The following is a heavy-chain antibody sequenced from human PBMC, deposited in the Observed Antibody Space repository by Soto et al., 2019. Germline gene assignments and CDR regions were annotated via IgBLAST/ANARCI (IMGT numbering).Heavy chain of an antibody. Sequence: PSETLSLTCGAYVGPLSEYSWNWIRQSPGKGLEWMGQLKNSGSAYYNPSPRSRVAISADTSKNQFSLKLTSVTTADTAVYFCARSFCTDTSCSIFDSWGLGTLVTVSS. D-gene: IGHD2-2*01. CDR3: ARSFCTDTSCSIFDS. V-gene: IGHV4-34*01. CDR1: VGPLSEYS. CDR2: LKNSGSA. J-gene: IGHJ4*01.